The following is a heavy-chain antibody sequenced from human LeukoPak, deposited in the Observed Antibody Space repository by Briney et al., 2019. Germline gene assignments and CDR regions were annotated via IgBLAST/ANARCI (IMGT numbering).Heavy chain of an antibody. CDR3: ARPIVGATKGPWYFDY. V-gene: IGHV4-34*01. D-gene: IGHD1-26*01. Sequence: PSETLSLTCAVYGGSFGGYYWSWIRQPPGKGLEWIGEINHSGSTNYNPSLKSRVTISVDTSKNQFSLKLSSVTAADTAVYYCARPIVGATKGPWYFDYWGQGTLVTVSS. CDR1: GGSFGGYY. CDR2: INHSGST. J-gene: IGHJ4*02.